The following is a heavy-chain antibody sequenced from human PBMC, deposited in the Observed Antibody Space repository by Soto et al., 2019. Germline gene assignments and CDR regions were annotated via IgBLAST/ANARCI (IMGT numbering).Heavy chain of an antibody. Sequence: SETLSLACAVYGGSFSGYYWSWIRQPPGKGLEWIGEINHSGSTNYNPSLKSRVTISVDTSKNQFSLKLSSVTAADTAVYYCARADSVVGYSLVYWGQGTLVTVSS. J-gene: IGHJ4*02. CDR1: GGSFSGYY. V-gene: IGHV4-34*01. CDR2: INHSGST. CDR3: ARADSVVGYSLVY. D-gene: IGHD5-18*01.